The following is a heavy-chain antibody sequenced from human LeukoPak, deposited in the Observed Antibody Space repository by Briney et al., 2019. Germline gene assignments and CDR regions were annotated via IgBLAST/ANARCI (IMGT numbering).Heavy chain of an antibody. J-gene: IGHJ4*02. D-gene: IGHD5-24*01. CDR1: GYTFTDYN. CDR2: INPNNGGT. Sequence: GASVKVSCKGSGYTFTDYNMRWVRQAPGQGLEWMGWINPNNGGTRYAQKFQGRVTMTRDTSITTAYMELSSLRSDDTAVYYCGKPGGYTDYFDYWGQGTLVTVSS. CDR3: GKPGGYTDYFDY. V-gene: IGHV1-2*02.